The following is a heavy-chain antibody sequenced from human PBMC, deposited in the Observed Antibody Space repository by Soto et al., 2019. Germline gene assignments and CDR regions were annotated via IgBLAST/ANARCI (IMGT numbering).Heavy chain of an antibody. V-gene: IGHV3-74*01. CDR3: GGDSSHDSSVAGDY. Sequence: EVQLVESGGGLVQPGGSLRLSCAASGFTFSTYWMHWVRQAPGKGLVWVSRINGDGSSTTYADSVKGRLTISSDNAKNTLYLQINSLRVEDTAMYYCGGDSSHDSSVAGDYWGQGTLVTVSS. D-gene: IGHD3-22*01. J-gene: IGHJ4*02. CDR1: GFTFSTYW. CDR2: INGDGSST.